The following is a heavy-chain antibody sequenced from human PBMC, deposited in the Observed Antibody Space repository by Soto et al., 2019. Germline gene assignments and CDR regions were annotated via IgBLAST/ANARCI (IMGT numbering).Heavy chain of an antibody. CDR1: GGSITVYY. Sequence: QVQLQQSGPGQVKPSETLSLKCTISGGSITVYYWSWIRQPPGQALEWIGYIYDSGSPYYNPSLGRPVIISAATSNNQICLELTSAPAADTAVYYWARGVGSSPPRYWGRGTLVTVSS. D-gene: IGHD1-26*01. J-gene: IGHJ4*02. V-gene: IGHV4-59*01. CDR2: IYDSGSP. CDR3: ARGVGSSPPRY.